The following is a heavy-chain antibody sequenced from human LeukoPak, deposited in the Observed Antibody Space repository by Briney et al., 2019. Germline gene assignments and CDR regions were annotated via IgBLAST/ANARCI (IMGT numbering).Heavy chain of an antibody. V-gene: IGHV3-11*04. D-gene: IGHD3-10*01. CDR1: GFSFTDYY. J-gene: IGHJ3*02. CDR3: AKEVFTGSGAAFDI. Sequence: KSGGSLRLSCAASGFSFTDYYMGWIRQAPGQGLEWLSSISESGGRIFYRDSVKGRFTSSRDNAKKSVFLQMNSLRVEDTAVYYCAKEVFTGSGAAFDIWGPGTMVTVSS. CDR2: ISESGGRI.